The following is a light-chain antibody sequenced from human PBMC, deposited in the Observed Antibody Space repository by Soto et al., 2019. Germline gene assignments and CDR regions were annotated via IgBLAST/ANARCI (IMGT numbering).Light chain of an antibody. CDR1: TGAVTSGHF. J-gene: IGLJ2*01. CDR3: LLSFGAAVV. Sequence: QAVVTQEPSLTGSPGGTVTLTCGSRTGAVTSGHFPYWFQQKPGQAPRTLIYDTTRKYSWTPARFSGSLLGGKAALTLSGAQPEDEADYYCLLSFGAAVVFGGGTKVTVL. V-gene: IGLV7-46*01. CDR2: DTT.